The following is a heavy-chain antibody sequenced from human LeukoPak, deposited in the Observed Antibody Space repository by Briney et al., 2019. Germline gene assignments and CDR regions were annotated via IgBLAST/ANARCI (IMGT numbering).Heavy chain of an antibody. V-gene: IGHV4-34*01. J-gene: IGHJ4*02. CDR1: GGSFSGYY. D-gene: IGHD5-24*01. Sequence: SETLSLTCAVYGGSFSGYYWSWIRQPPGKGLEWIGEINHSGSTNYNPSLKSRVTISVDTSKNQFSLKLSSVTAADTAVYYCARGSRDSYKRARRYYFDYWGQGTLVTVSS. CDR3: ARGSRDSYKRARRYYFDY. CDR2: INHSGST.